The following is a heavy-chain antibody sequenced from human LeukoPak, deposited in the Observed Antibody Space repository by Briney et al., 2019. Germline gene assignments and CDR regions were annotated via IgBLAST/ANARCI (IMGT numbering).Heavy chain of an antibody. D-gene: IGHD5-12*01. CDR2: IYTSGST. J-gene: IGHJ4*02. Sequence: SETLSLTCTVSGGSISSYYWSWIRQPAGKGLEWIGRIYTSGSTNYNPSLKSRVTMSADTSKNQFSLKLSSVTAADTAVYYCARLTTQYSAPCPDYWGQGTLVTVSS. CDR1: GGSISSYY. V-gene: IGHV4-4*07. CDR3: ARLTTQYSAPCPDY.